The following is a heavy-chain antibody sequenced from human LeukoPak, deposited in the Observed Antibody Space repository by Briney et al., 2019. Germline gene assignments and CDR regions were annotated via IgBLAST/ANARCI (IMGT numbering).Heavy chain of an antibody. V-gene: IGHV4-4*07. CDR2: IYTRGST. D-gene: IGHD1-26*01. J-gene: IGHJ6*03. Sequence: PSETLSLTCTVSGGSISSYYWSWIRQPAGKGREWIGRIYTRGSTNYNPSLKSRVTMSVETSKNQFPLKISSVPAADTAVYYCARVVGAPRPDGCYYSYMDVWGKGTPVTVSS. CDR1: GGSISSYY. CDR3: ARVVGAPRPDGCYYSYMDV.